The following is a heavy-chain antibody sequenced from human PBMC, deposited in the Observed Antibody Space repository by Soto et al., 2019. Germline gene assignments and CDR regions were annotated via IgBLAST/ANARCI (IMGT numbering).Heavy chain of an antibody. CDR3: AIGHDYGDYGAFDI. D-gene: IGHD4-17*01. CDR1: GGSFSGYY. J-gene: IGHJ3*02. V-gene: IGHV4-34*01. CDR2: INHSGST. Sequence: QVQLQQWGAGLLKPSETLSLTCAVYGGSFSGYYWSWIRQPPGKGLQWIGEINHSGSTNYNPSLKSRVTISVDTSKNQFSLKLSSVTAADTAVYYCAIGHDYGDYGAFDIWGQGTMVTVSS.